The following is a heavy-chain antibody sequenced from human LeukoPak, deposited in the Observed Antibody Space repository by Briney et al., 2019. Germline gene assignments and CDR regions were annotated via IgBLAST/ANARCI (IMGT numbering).Heavy chain of an antibody. D-gene: IGHD4-17*01. CDR1: GGSPSSYY. J-gene: IGHJ5*02. CDR3: ARKAWDGDYGDYKWFDP. Sequence: PSETLSLTCTVSGGSPSSYYWSWIRQPPGKGLEWIGYIYYSGSTNSNPSLKSRVTMSVDTSKKQFSLKLSSVTAADTAVYYCARKAWDGDYGDYKWFDPWGQGTLVTVSS. CDR2: IYYSGST. V-gene: IGHV4-59*08.